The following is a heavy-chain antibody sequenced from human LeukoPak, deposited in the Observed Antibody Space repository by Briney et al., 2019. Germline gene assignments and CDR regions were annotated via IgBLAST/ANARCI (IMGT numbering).Heavy chain of an antibody. J-gene: IGHJ4*02. CDR2: IYPGDSDT. CDR3: ARPQFWNPYYFDY. D-gene: IGHD1-1*01. CDR1: GYSFTSYW. Sequence: GESLKISCKGSGYSFTSYWIGWVRQIPGKGLEWMGIIYPGDSDTRYSPSFQGQVTISADKSINTAYLQWSSLKASDTAMYYCARPQFWNPYYFDYWGQGTLVTVSS. V-gene: IGHV5-51*01.